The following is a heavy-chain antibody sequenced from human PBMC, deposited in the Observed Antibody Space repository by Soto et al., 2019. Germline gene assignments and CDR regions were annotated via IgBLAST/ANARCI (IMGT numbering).Heavy chain of an antibody. CDR3: ARPFTSYYVYIWGSYRYDASDF. D-gene: IGHD3-16*01. CDR1: GGSISSSSYY. V-gene: IGHV4-39*01. Sequence: PSETLSLTCTVSGGSISSSSYYWGWIRQPPGKGLEWIGSIYYSGSTYYNPSLKSRVTISVDTSKNQFSLKLSSVTAADTAVYYCARPFTSYYVYIWGSYRYDASDFWGQGTMVNV. J-gene: IGHJ3*01. CDR2: IYYSGST.